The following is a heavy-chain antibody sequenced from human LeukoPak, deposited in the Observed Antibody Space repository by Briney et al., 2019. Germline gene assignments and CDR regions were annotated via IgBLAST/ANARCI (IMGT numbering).Heavy chain of an antibody. Sequence: PSETLSLTCAVSGGSISSYYWSWIRQPPGKGLEWIGYIYYSGNTDYNPSLKSRVTISVDTSKNQFSLKLNSVTAADTAVYYCARGEWELGYYMDVWGKGTTVTISS. CDR2: IYYSGNT. D-gene: IGHD1-26*01. J-gene: IGHJ6*03. CDR3: ARGEWELGYYMDV. CDR1: GGSISSYY. V-gene: IGHV4-59*01.